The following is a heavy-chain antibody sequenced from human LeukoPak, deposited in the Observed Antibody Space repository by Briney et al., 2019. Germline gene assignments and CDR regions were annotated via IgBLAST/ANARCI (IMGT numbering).Heavy chain of an antibody. CDR3: ARDTSVGSGMQY. CDR2: IYHGGTT. D-gene: IGHD3-10*01. V-gene: IGHV4-59*01. J-gene: IGHJ4*02. CDR1: GGPLSTYT. Sequence: PSETPSLTCSVSGGPLSTYTWSWVRQSPGKGLEWIGYIYHGGTTNYSPSLKSRATISAHTARNQLSLRLRSVTAADTAIYYCARDTSVGSGMQYWGQGTLVSVSS.